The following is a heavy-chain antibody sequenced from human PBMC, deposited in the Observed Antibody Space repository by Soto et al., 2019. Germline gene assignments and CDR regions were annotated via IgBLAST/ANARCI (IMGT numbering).Heavy chain of an antibody. CDR1: GYTFTGYY. Sequence: ASVKVSCKASGYTFTGYYMHWVRQAPGQGLEWMGWINPNSGGTNYAQKFQGWVTMTRDTSISTAYMELSRLRSDDTAVYYCARGARYFNYYYYGMDVWGQGTTVTVSS. CDR3: ARGARYFNYYYYGMDV. V-gene: IGHV1-2*04. J-gene: IGHJ6*02. D-gene: IGHD3-9*01. CDR2: INPNSGGT.